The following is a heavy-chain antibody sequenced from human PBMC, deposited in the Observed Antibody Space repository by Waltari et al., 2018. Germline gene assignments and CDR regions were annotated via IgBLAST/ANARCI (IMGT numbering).Heavy chain of an antibody. J-gene: IGHJ6*02. CDR3: ATVVRGYDYYYGMDV. V-gene: IGHV1-24*01. D-gene: IGHD2-15*01. CDR2: FDPDDGEK. Sequence: QVQLVQSGAEVKKPGASVKVSCKVSGYTLTELSMHWVRQAPGKGFEWMGGFDPDDGEKIYAQKFPGRVTMTEDTSTDTAYMELSSRRSEYTAVYYCATVVRGYDYYYGMDVWGQGTTVTVSS. CDR1: GYTLTELS.